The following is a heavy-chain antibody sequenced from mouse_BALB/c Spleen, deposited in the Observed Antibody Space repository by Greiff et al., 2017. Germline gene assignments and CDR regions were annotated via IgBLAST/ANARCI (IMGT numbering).Heavy chain of an antibody. D-gene: IGHD1-1*01. J-gene: IGHJ4*01. V-gene: IGHV5-6-3*01. CDR2: INSNGGST. CDR1: GFTFSSYG. CDR3: ARITTVVARYAMDY. Sequence: EVKVVESGGGLVQPGGSLKLSCAASGFTFSSYGMSWVRQTPDKRLELVATINSNGGSTYYPDSVKGRFTISRDNAKNTLYLQMSSLKSEDTAMYYCARITTVVARYAMDYWGQGTSVTVSS.